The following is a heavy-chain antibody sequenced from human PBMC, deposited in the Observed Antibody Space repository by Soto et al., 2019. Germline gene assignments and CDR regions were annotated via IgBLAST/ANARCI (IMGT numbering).Heavy chain of an antibody. J-gene: IGHJ5*02. Sequence: GSLRLSCAASGCSLSDHGVQWVRQAPGKGLEWISSVNRGASSLYYAESVKGRFTMSRDDAKNSVYLQMNSLRDEDTAVYYCAKQINWRDGGAWGQGTLVTVSS. CDR2: VNRGASSL. D-gene: IGHD3-16*01. CDR1: GCSLSDHG. V-gene: IGHV3-48*02. CDR3: AKQINWRDGGA.